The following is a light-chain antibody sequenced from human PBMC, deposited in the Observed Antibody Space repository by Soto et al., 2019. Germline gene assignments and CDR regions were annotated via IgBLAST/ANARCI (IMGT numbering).Light chain of an antibody. CDR3: SSYTSRRRGV. CDR1: SSDVGGYNY. Sequence: QSALTQPASVSGSPGQSITISCTGTSSDVGGYNYVSWYQQHPGKAPKLMIYEVSNRPSGVSNRFSDSKSRNTASLTKSGLQAEDEAHYYCSSYTSRRRGVFDGGTKLTVL. J-gene: IGLJ3*02. CDR2: EVS. V-gene: IGLV2-14*01.